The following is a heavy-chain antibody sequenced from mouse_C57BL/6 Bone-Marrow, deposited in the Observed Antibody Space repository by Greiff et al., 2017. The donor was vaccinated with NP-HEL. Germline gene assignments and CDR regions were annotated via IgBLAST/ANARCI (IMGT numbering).Heavy chain of an antibody. CDR2: IYPGNSDT. J-gene: IGHJ4*01. Sequence: VQLQQSGTVLARPGASVKMSCKTSGYTFTSYWMHWVKQRPGQGLEWIGAIYPGNSDTSYNQKFKGKAKLTAVTSASTAYMELSSLTNEDSAVYYCTVTTVVATRWYYAMDYWGQGTSVTVSS. V-gene: IGHV1-5*01. D-gene: IGHD1-1*01. CDR3: TVTTVVATRWYYAMDY. CDR1: GYTFTSYW.